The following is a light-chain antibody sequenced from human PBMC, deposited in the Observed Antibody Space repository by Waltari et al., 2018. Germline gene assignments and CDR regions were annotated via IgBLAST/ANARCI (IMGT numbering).Light chain of an antibody. V-gene: IGKV3-15*01. CDR3: QQYNNWPPWT. J-gene: IGKJ1*01. CDR2: GAS. Sequence: EIVMTQSPDTLSVSPGERATLSCRASQSVASNLAWYQQKPGQAPRLLIYGASTRATGIPARFSGSGSGTEFTLTISSLQSEEFAFYYCQQYNNWPPWTFGQGTKVEI. CDR1: QSVASN.